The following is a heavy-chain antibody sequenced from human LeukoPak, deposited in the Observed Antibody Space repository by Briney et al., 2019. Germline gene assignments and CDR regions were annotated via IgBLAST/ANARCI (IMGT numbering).Heavy chain of an antibody. D-gene: IGHD2-15*01. J-gene: IGHJ4*02. CDR3: ARRAPYCSGGSRFGY. V-gene: IGHV1-2*02. CDR2: INPNSGGT. CDR1: GYTFTDYY. Sequence: ASVKVSCKASGYTFTDYYMHWVRQAPGQGLEWMGWINPNSGGTNYAQKFQGRVTMTRDTSISTAYMELSRLRSDDTAVYYCARRAPYCSGGSRFGYWGQGTLVTVSS.